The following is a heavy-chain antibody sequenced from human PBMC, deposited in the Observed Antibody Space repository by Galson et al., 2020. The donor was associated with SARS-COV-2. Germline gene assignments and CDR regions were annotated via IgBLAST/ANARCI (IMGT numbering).Heavy chain of an antibody. Sequence: GGSLRLSCAASGFTFSSYAMHWVRQAPGKGLEWVAVISYDGSNKYYADSVKGRFTISRDNSKNTLYLQMNSLRAEDTAVYYCASTILTGYYGFDYWGQGTLVTVSS. J-gene: IGHJ4*02. CDR2: ISYDGSNK. CDR1: GFTFSSYA. V-gene: IGHV3-30*04. D-gene: IGHD3-9*01. CDR3: ASTILTGYYGFDY.